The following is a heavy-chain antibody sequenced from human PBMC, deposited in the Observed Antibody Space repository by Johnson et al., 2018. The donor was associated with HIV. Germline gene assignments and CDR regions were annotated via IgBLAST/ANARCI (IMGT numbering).Heavy chain of an antibody. V-gene: IGHV3-7*01. J-gene: IGHJ3*02. CDR2: IKQDGSEK. CDR1: GFTFSSYA. CDR3: ARADVMSSGWSGDAFDI. D-gene: IGHD6-19*01. Sequence: VKLVESGGGLVQPGGSLRLSCAASGFTFSSYAMSWVRQAPGKGLEWVANIKQDGSEKYYVDSVKGRFTISRDNAKNSLYLQMNSLRAEDTAVYYCARADVMSSGWSGDAFDIWGQGTVVTVSS.